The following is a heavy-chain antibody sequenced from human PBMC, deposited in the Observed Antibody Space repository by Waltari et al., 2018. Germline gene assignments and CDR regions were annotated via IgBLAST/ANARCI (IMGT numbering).Heavy chain of an antibody. J-gene: IGHJ4*02. CDR2: INSDGSST. Sequence: EVQLVESGGGLVQPGGSLRLSCAASGFTFSSYGMHWVRQAPGKGLVWVSRINSDGSSTSYADSVKGRFTIFRDNAKNTLYLQMNSLRAEDTAVYYCARALGASPTIDYWGQGTLVTVSS. CDR1: GFTFSSYG. CDR3: ARALGASPTIDY. D-gene: IGHD1-26*01. V-gene: IGHV3-74*01.